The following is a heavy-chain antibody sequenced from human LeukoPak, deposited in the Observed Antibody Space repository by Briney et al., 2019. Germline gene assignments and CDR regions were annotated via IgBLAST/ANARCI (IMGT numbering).Heavy chain of an antibody. V-gene: IGHV1-8*03. CDR2: MNPNSGNT. D-gene: IGHD6-19*01. Sequence: ASVKVSCKASGYTFTSYDINWVRQATGQGLEWMGWMNPNSGNTGYAQKFQGRVTITRNTSISTAYMELSSLRSEDTAVYYCARDSLIAVAGTIDNRYNWFDPWGQGTLVTVSS. J-gene: IGHJ5*02. CDR3: ARDSLIAVAGTIDNRYNWFDP. CDR1: GYTFTSYD.